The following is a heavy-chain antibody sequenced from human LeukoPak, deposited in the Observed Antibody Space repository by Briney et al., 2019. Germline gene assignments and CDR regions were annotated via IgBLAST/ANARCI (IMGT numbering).Heavy chain of an antibody. D-gene: IGHD1-26*01. CDR3: ARRGDIVGATRSAFDM. CDR1: GFAFSTSI. Sequence: PGGSLRLSCAASGFAFSTSIMNGVRQAPGKGLEWVSIIYTGATTYYADSVKGRFTISRDNSMNTLSLQMTSLRAEDTAVYYCARRGDIVGATRSAFDMWGQGTMVTVSS. V-gene: IGHV3-53*01. J-gene: IGHJ3*02. CDR2: IYTGATT.